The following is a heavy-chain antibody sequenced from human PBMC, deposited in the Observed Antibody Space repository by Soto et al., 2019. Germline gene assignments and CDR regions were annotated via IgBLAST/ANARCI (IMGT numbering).Heavy chain of an antibody. D-gene: IGHD2-21*01. J-gene: IGHJ6*02. CDR3: AKDGTVVYYYGMDV. CDR1: GFTFSSYG. CDR2: ISYDGSNK. Sequence: GGSLRLSCAASGFTFSSYGMHWVRQAPGKGLEWVAVISYDGSNKYYADSVKGRFTISRDNSKNTLYLQMNSLRAEDTAVYYCAKDGTVVYYYGMDVWGQGTTVTVSS. V-gene: IGHV3-30*18.